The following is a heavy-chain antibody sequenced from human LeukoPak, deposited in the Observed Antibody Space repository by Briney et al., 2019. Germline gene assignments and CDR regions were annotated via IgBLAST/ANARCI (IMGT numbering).Heavy chain of an antibody. CDR1: GGSISSSSYY. CDR3: ARSGYYYGSGSYWFDP. J-gene: IGHJ5*02. D-gene: IGHD3-10*01. CDR2: IYHSGST. Sequence: SETLSLTCTVSGGSISSSSYYWGWIRQPPGKGLEWIGSIYHSGSTYYNPSLKSRVTISVDTSKNQFSLKLSSVTAADTAVYYCARSGYYYGSGSYWFDPWGQGTLVTVSS. V-gene: IGHV4-39*07.